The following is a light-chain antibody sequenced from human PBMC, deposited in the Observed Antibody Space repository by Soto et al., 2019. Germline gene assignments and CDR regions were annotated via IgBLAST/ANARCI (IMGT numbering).Light chain of an antibody. V-gene: IGLV2-18*01. CDR2: EVN. CDR3: SLYISGSTYV. CDR1: SSDVGSYNR. J-gene: IGLJ1*01. Sequence: QSALTQPPSVSASPGQSVTISCTGTSSDVGSYNRLSWYQQPPGTAPKLIMYEVNTRPSGVPDRFSGSKSGSTASLTISGLQAEDEADYYCSLYISGSTYVFGTGTKVTVL.